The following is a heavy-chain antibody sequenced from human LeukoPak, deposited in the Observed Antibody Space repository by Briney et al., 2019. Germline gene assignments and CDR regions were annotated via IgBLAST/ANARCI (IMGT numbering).Heavy chain of an antibody. CDR1: GFTFSSYW. V-gene: IGHV3-30*03. Sequence: GGSLRLSCAASGFTFSSYWMSWVRQAPGKGLEWVAVISYDGSNKYYADSVKGRFTISRDNSKNTLYLQMNSLRAEDTAVYYCARVHLQGAFDIWGQGTMVTVSS. CDR3: ARVHLQGAFDI. CDR2: ISYDGSNK. J-gene: IGHJ3*02.